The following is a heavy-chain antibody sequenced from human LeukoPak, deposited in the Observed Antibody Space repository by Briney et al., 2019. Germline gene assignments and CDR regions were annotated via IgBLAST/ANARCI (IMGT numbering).Heavy chain of an antibody. CDR2: IIPIFGTA. J-gene: IGHJ6*03. CDR3: ARQGYGGGRTYYYYYMDV. D-gene: IGHD4-23*01. Sequence: SVKVSCKASGGTFSSYAISWVRQAPGQGLEWMGGIIPIFGTANYAQKFQGRVTITADKSTSTAYMELSSLKASDTAMYYCARQGYGGGRTYYYYYMDVWGKGTTVTISS. CDR1: GGTFSSYA. V-gene: IGHV1-69*06.